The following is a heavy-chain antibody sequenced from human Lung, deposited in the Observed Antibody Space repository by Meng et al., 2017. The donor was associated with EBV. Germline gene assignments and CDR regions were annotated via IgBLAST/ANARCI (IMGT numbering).Heavy chain of an antibody. D-gene: IGHD3-22*01. CDR3: AREMPMTCYFDQ. V-gene: IGHV1-46*01. CDR2: FNPNGDVT. Sequence: VQLVGFGAEVKNLGFPRNLSVETSGITFTTYFMHWLRQAPGQGLQWMGLFNPNGDVTTYSPRFQGRITLTGDTSTSTLYMELSSLTSDDTAVYYCAREMPMTCYFDQWGQGTLVTVSS. CDR1: GITFTTYF. J-gene: IGHJ4*03.